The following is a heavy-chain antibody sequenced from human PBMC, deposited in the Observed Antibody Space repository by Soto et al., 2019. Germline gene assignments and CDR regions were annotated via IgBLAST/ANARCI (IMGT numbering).Heavy chain of an antibody. J-gene: IGHJ4*02. V-gene: IGHV4-30-2*01. CDR2: IYHSGST. D-gene: IGHD2-15*01. CDR1: GGSISRGGYS. CDR3: APSIAGRCDY. Sequence: SETLSLTCAVSGGSISRGGYSWIWIRQPPGKGLEWIGYIYHSGSTYYNPSLKSRVTISVDRSKNQFSLKLSSVTAADTAVYYCAPSIAGRCDYWGRGTLVTVSS.